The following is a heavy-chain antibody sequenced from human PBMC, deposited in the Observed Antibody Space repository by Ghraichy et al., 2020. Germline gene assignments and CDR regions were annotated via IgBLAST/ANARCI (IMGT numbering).Heavy chain of an antibody. CDR3: ARSPSRLTANFDY. J-gene: IGHJ4*02. V-gene: IGHV4-34*01. CDR1: GGSFSGYY. D-gene: IGHD2-21*02. CDR2: IDQSGSP. Sequence: SETLSLTCAVSGGSFSGYYWHWIRQSPGQGLEWIGQIDQSGSPIYSPSLKSRVSLSVDASKNQFSLKLTSVTAADTAVYSCARSPSRLTANFDYWGQGALVTVSS.